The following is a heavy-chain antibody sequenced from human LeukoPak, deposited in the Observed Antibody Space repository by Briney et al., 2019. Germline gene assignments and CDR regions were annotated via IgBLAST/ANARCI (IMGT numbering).Heavy chain of an antibody. V-gene: IGHV3-23*01. CDR2: VTGSGGTT. CDR1: GFTFSSYA. CDR3: AKARNGSNGMADY. Sequence: GGSLRLSCAASGFTFSSYAMAWVRQAPGKGLEWVSSVTGSGGTTYYADSVGGRFTISRDNSKNMLYLQMNSLRADDTAVYYCAKARNGSNGMADYWGQGTLVPVS. J-gene: IGHJ4*02. D-gene: IGHD1-26*01.